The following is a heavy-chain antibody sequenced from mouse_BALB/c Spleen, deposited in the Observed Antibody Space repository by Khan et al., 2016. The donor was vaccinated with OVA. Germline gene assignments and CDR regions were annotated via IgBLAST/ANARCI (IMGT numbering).Heavy chain of an antibody. J-gene: IGHJ3*01. CDR2: ISTYYGET. CDR3: TRSAGAWFAY. V-gene: IGHV1S137*01. CDR1: GYRFTDYG. Sequence: QVQLQQSGAELVRPGVSVKISCKGSGYRFTDYGIHWVKLSHTKSLEWIGVISTYYGETSYNQKFKGKATLTVDKSASTAYMELDRLTSEDSAIYYWTRSAGAWFAYWGQGTLVTVSA.